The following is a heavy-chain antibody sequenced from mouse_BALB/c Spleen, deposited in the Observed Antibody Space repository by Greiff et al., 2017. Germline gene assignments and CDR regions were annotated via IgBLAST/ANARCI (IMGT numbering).Heavy chain of an antibody. Sequence: EVKLQESGAELVKPGASVKLSCTASGFNIKDTYMHWVKQRPEQGLEWIGRIDPANGNTKYDPKFQGKATITADTSSNTAYLQLSSLTSEDTAVYYWARQGYGSSPFAYWGQGTLVTVSA. CDR2: IDPANGNT. D-gene: IGHD1-1*01. V-gene: IGHV14-3*02. J-gene: IGHJ3*01. CDR3: ARQGYGSSPFAY. CDR1: GFNIKDTY.